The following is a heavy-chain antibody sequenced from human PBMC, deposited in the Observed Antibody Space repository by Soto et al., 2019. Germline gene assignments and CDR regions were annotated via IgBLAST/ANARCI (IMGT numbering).Heavy chain of an antibody. D-gene: IGHD4-4*01. J-gene: IGHJ4*02. Sequence: TSETLSLTCTVSGDSISSSSYYWGWVRQPPGMGLEWIGNVYYTGTTYYSPSFRSRVTISKDTSKNQFSLNLSSVTAGDTAIYYCARRSNLRVYFDYWGQGSLVTVSS. CDR3: ARRSNLRVYFDY. V-gene: IGHV4-39*01. CDR1: GDSISSSSYY. CDR2: VYYTGTT.